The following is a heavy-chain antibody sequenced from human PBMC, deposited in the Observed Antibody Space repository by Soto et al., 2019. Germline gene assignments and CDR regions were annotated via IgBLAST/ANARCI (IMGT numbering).Heavy chain of an antibody. Sequence: PSQTLSLTCAISGDSVSSNSAAWNWIRQSPSRGLEWLGRTYYRSKWYNDYAVSVKSRITINPDTSKNQFSLQLNSVTPEDTAVYYCARGGWRANWNYVGHLNWFDPWGQGTLVTVSS. CDR1: GDSVSSNSAA. J-gene: IGHJ5*02. D-gene: IGHD1-7*01. V-gene: IGHV6-1*01. CDR2: TYYRSKWYN. CDR3: ARGGWRANWNYVGHLNWFDP.